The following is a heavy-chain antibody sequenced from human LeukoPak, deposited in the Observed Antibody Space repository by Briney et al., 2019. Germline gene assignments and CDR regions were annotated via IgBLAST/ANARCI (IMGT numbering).Heavy chain of an antibody. Sequence: GGSLRLSCAASGFTFSSYAMNWVRQAPGKGLERVSSINGNGDNTYYADSVKGRFTISRDSSKNTLYLHMNSLRADDTAVYYCAKDGDFGDCSSTSCLSGGMDVWGQGTTVSVSS. J-gene: IGHJ6*02. V-gene: IGHV3-23*01. D-gene: IGHD2-2*01. CDR3: AKDGDFGDCSSTSCLSGGMDV. CDR1: GFTFSSYA. CDR2: INGNGDNT.